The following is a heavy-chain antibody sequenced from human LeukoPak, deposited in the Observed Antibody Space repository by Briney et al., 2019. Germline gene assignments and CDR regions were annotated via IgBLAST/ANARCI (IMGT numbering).Heavy chain of an antibody. J-gene: IGHJ6*02. D-gene: IGHD3-22*01. CDR2: IYYSGST. CDR1: RGSLRNFF. CDR3: ARFPSYDPHRMDV. Sequence: SGTPSPPSPVSRGSLRNFFWRGVRESPGEGGGGLGYIYYSGSTNYNPSLKSRVTISVDTSKNQFSLKLSSVTAADTAVYYCARFPSYDPHRMDVWGQGTTVTVSS. V-gene: IGHV4-59*01.